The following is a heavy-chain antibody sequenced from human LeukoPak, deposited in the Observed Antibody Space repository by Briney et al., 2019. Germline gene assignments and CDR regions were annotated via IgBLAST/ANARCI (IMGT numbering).Heavy chain of an antibody. CDR3: ARVTVYYDSSGYFDY. CDR1: GFIFDNYG. D-gene: IGHD3-22*01. Sequence: GGSLRLSCAASGFIFDNYGMSWVRQAPGKVLEWVSGINWNGAGTGYADSVKSRFTISRDKAKSSLYLQMNSLRAEDTALYYCARVTVYYDSSGYFDYWGQGTLVTVSS. J-gene: IGHJ4*02. V-gene: IGHV3-20*04. CDR2: INWNGAGT.